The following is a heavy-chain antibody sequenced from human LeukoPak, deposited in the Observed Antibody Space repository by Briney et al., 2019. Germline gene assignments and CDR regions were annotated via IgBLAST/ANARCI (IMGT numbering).Heavy chain of an antibody. V-gene: IGHV3-23*01. Sequence: GGSLRLSCAASGFTFSSYAMSWVRQAPGKGLEWVSAISGSGGSTYYADSVKGRFTISRDNSKNTLYPQMNSLRAEDTAVYYCAKDRGRSMLIAAAGYYWGQGTLVTVSS. J-gene: IGHJ4*02. CDR3: AKDRGRSMLIAAAGYY. CDR2: ISGSGGST. D-gene: IGHD6-13*01. CDR1: GFTFSSYA.